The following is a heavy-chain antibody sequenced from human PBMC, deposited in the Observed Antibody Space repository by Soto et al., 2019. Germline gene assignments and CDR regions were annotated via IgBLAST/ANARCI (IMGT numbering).Heavy chain of an antibody. CDR1: GFTFSSYG. J-gene: IGHJ6*02. CDR2: ISYDGSNK. CDR3: AKDLIAARPPLRYYYYYYGMDV. Sequence: QVQLVEYGGGVVQPGRSLRLSCAASGFTFSSYGMHWVRQAPGKGLEWVAVISYDGSNKYYADSVKGRFTISRDNSKNTLYLQMNSLRAEDTAVYYCAKDLIAARPPLRYYYYYYGMDVWGQGTTVTVSS. D-gene: IGHD6-6*01. V-gene: IGHV3-30*18.